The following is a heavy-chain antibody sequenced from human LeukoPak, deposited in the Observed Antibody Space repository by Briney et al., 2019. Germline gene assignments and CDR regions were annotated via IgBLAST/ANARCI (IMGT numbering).Heavy chain of an antibody. CDR2: TYHSGST. Sequence: SETLSLTRAVSGYSISSGYYWGWIRQPPGKGLEWIGSTYHSGSTYYNPSLKSRVTISVDTSKNQFSLKLSSVTAADTAVYYCARHKGVAGAEAVHDYWGQGTLVTVSP. CDR3: ARHKGVAGAEAVHDY. CDR1: GYSISSGYY. J-gene: IGHJ4*02. D-gene: IGHD1-26*01. V-gene: IGHV4-38-2*01.